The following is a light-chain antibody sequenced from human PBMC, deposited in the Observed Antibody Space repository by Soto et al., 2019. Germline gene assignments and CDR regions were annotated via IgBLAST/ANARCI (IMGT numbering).Light chain of an antibody. CDR1: ENIKNW. CDR3: QQYDVHPKT. J-gene: IGKJ1*01. V-gene: IGKV1-5*01. CDR2: DAS. Sequence: DVQMTQSPSTLAASVGDRVTITCRASENIKNWLAWYQQTPGKAPKVLISDASRLETGVPSRFSGSGYGTDFTLTITSLQTDDFGTYHRQQYDVHPKTFGQGTKVDIK.